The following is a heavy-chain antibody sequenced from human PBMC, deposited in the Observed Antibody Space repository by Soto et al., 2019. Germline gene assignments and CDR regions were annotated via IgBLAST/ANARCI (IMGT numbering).Heavy chain of an antibody. J-gene: IGHJ6*03. V-gene: IGHV3-48*01. CDR3: ARDGDCSSTSCYLSNSYYYYYMDV. Sequence: GGSLRLSCAASGFTFSSYSMNWVRQAPGKGLEWVSYISSSSSTIYYADSVKGRFTISRDNAKNLLYLQMNSLRAEDTAVYYCARDGDCSSTSCYLSNSYYYYYMDVWGKGTTVTVSS. D-gene: IGHD2-2*03. CDR2: ISSSSSTI. CDR1: GFTFSSYS.